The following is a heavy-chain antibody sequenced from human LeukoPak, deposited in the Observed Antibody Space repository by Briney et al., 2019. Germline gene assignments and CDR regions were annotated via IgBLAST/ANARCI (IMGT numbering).Heavy chain of an antibody. CDR1: GFTFGNYW. V-gene: IGHV3-74*01. CDR3: AREEAIYGSGSTYYFDY. D-gene: IGHD3-10*01. CDR2: INGDGSST. Sequence: GGSLRLSCEASGFTFGNYWMHWVRQAPGKGLLWVSRINGDGSSTSYADSVKGRFTISRDNSKNTLYLQMNSLRAEDTAVYYCAREEAIYGSGSTYYFDYWGQGTLVTVSS. J-gene: IGHJ4*02.